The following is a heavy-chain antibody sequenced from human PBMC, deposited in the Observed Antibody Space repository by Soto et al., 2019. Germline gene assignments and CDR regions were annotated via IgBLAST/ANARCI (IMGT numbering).Heavy chain of an antibody. CDR3: ASNYAYAEGYYWYGIDV. J-gene: IGHJ6*02. D-gene: IGHD3-16*01. CDR1: GFTFSRYW. Sequence: EVQLVASGGGLVLPGGSLRLSCAASGFTFSRYWMPWVRQAPGKGLVWVSRISSYGSDTHYADSVKGRFTISRDNAKNTVYLQMNSRRAEDTAVYYCASNYAYAEGYYWYGIDVWGQGTTVTVSS. CDR2: ISSYGSDT. V-gene: IGHV3-74*01.